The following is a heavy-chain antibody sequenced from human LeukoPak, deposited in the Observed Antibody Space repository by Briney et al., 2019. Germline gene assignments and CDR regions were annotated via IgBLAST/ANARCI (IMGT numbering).Heavy chain of an antibody. CDR3: AREPQGDSSGYDAFDV. D-gene: IGHD3-22*01. V-gene: IGHV3-66*01. J-gene: IGHJ3*01. Sequence: PGGSLRLSCAASGFTLSSNYMSWVRQAPGKGLEWVSVIYSGGSTYYADSVKGRFTLSGDSSKNTLFLQMNSLRSEDTAVYYCAREPQGDSSGYDAFDVWGQGTLVTVSS. CDR2: IYSGGST. CDR1: GFTLSSNY.